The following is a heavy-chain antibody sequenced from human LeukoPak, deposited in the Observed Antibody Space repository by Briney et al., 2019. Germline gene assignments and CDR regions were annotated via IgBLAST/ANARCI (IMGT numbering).Heavy chain of an antibody. CDR3: ARDGGAVGWYGDYWYYYGMDV. Sequence: GGSLRLSCAASGFTFSSYWTHWVRQAPGKGLVWVSRINSDGSSTSYADSVKGRFTISRDNAKNTLYLQMNSLRAEDTAVYYCARDGGAVGWYGDYWYYYGMDVWGQGTTVTVSS. CDR2: INSDGSST. CDR1: GFTFSSYW. D-gene: IGHD4-17*01. J-gene: IGHJ6*02. V-gene: IGHV3-74*01.